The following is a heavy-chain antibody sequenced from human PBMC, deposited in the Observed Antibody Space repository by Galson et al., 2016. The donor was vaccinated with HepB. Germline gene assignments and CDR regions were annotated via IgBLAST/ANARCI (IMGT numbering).Heavy chain of an antibody. D-gene: IGHD3-10*01. CDR3: AAVWFGRETIDC. Sequence: SLRLSCAASGFTVNTYGMSWVRQAPGKGLEWVSSISGSRDYADSVKGRLTISRDNLKNTLYLQMNSLRAEDTAVYYCAAVWFGRETIDCWGQGTLVTVSS. CDR1: GFTVNTYG. J-gene: IGHJ4*02. CDR2: ISGSR. V-gene: IGHV3-23*01.